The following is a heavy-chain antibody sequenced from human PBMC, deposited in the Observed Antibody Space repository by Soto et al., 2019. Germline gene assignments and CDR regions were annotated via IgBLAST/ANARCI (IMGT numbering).Heavy chain of an antibody. CDR1: GFTFGDSA. D-gene: IGHD1-26*01. V-gene: IGHV3-49*03. CDR3: SRVGPLSGGYLEAAFGV. CDR2: IKTKTYGETR. J-gene: IGHJ3*01. Sequence: LSCTASGFTFGDSAMSWFRQAPGRGLEWVGFIKTKTYGETREYAASVKGRFTISRDDSKNIAYLQMNSLKTEDTAVYYCSRVGPLSGGYLEAAFGVWGQGTMVTVS.